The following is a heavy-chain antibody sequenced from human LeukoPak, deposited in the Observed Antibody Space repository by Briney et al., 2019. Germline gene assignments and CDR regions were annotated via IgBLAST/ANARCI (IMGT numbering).Heavy chain of an antibody. J-gene: IGHJ3*02. D-gene: IGHD1-26*01. Sequence: PGGSLRLSCAASGFTFSSYSMNWVRQAPGKGLEWVSSISSSSSTIYYADSVKGRFTISRDNAKNSLYLQMNSLRAEDTAVYYCARDRKVGATLRDAFDIWGQGTMVTVSS. CDR3: ARDRKVGATLRDAFDI. CDR2: ISSSSSTI. V-gene: IGHV3-48*01. CDR1: GFTFSSYS.